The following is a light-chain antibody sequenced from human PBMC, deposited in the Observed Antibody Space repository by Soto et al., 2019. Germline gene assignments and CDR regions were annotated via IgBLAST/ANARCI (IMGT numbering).Light chain of an antibody. J-gene: IGLJ2*01. V-gene: IGLV2-8*01. CDR2: EIN. Sequence: QSALTQPPSASGSPGQSVTISCTGTSSDVGGYNYVSWYQKHPGKAPKLMTYEINKRPSGVPDRFSGSKSGNTASLTVSGLQVEDEADYYCSSYAGSKNLVFGGGTQLTVL. CDR1: SSDVGGYNY. CDR3: SSYAGSKNLV.